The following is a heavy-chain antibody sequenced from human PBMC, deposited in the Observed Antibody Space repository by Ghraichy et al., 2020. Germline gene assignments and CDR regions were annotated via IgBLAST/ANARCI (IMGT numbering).Heavy chain of an antibody. CDR1: GFTFRNYN. Sequence: LTCAASGFTFRNYNMNWVRQAPGKGLEWVASIIAGYGYIYYADSVKGRFTISRDNAKNSLFLQMNSLRAEDTAVYYCARARYGSGSATPFDHWGQGTLVTVSS. CDR2: IIAGYGYI. V-gene: IGHV3-21*01. CDR3: ARARYGSGSATPFDH. J-gene: IGHJ4*02. D-gene: IGHD3-10*01.